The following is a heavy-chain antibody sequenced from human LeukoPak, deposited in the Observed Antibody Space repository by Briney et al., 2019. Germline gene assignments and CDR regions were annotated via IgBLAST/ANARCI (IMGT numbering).Heavy chain of an antibody. CDR2: ISSTSTYI. J-gene: IGHJ4*02. CDR3: ATSAGTGSSH. Sequence: GGSLRLSCAASGFTFSDYYMNWIRQAPGKGLEWVSGISSTSTYIFYADSVKGRFTISRDNAKNSLYLQMNSLRAEDTAVFFCATSAGTGSSHWGQGTLVTVSS. D-gene: IGHD2-2*01. CDR1: GFTFSDYY. V-gene: IGHV3-11*06.